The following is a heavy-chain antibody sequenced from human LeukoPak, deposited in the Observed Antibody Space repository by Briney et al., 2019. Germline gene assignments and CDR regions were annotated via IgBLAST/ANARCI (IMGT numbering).Heavy chain of an antibody. V-gene: IGHV4-39*01. J-gene: IGHJ3*02. CDR3: ARQIALAGEWAFDI. D-gene: IGHD6-19*01. CDR1: GASFSSSGYY. CDR2: ISYGGHT. Sequence: SETLSLTCAVSGASFSSSGYYWVWIRQPPGKGLEWIGSISYGGHTYYSPSLRSRVTISVDRSNNRFSLNLSSVTAADTAIYHCARQIALAGEWAFDIWGQGTLVTVSS.